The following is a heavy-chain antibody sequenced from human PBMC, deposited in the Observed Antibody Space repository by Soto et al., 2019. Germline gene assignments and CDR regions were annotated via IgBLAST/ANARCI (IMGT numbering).Heavy chain of an antibody. Sequence: QVQLQQWGAGLLKPSETLSLTCAVYGGSFSGYYWSWIRQPPGKGLEWIGEINHSGSTNYNPSLKSRVTISVDTSKNQFSLKLSSVTAADTAVYYCARGGGALYCSGCSCYHWFDPWGQGTLVTVSS. CDR3: ARGGGALYCSGCSCYHWFDP. V-gene: IGHV4-34*01. CDR2: INHSGST. J-gene: IGHJ5*02. D-gene: IGHD2-15*01. CDR1: GGSFSGYY.